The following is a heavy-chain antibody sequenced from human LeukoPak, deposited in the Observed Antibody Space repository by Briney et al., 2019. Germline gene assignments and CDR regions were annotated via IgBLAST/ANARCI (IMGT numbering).Heavy chain of an antibody. V-gene: IGHV3-23*01. D-gene: IGHD1-14*01. Sequence: PGGSLRLSCEVSEFPFSVYAMAWVRQAPGQGLEWVSAIDASGSDTYYTDSVKGRFTISRDNSKNTVYLQMYSLRVEDTAVYYCADYRKPQGLDYWGQGTLVTVSS. CDR3: ADYRKPQGLDY. CDR2: IDASGSDT. CDR1: EFPFSVYA. J-gene: IGHJ4*02.